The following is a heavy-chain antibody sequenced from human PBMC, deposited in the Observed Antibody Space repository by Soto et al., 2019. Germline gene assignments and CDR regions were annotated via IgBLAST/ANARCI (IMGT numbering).Heavy chain of an antibody. J-gene: IGHJ5*02. D-gene: IGHD6-13*01. CDR3: AGAYSSSWYTYNWFDP. CDR2: IYYSGST. V-gene: IGHV4-39*01. Sequence: QLQLQESGPGLVKPSETLSLTCTVSGGSISSSSYYWGWIRQPPGKGLEWIGSIYYSGSTYYNPSLKGRVTISVDTSKNQFSLKLSSVTAADTAVYYCAGAYSSSWYTYNWFDPWGQGTLVTVSS. CDR1: GGSISSSSYY.